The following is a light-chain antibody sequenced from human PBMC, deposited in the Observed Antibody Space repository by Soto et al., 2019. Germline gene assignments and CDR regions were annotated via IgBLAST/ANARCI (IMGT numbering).Light chain of an antibody. Sequence: DIQMTQSPSSLSASVGDRVTITCRASQGIRNYVAWFQQKPGKAPKSLIFETSRLQSGVPSRFSGSGSGTDFTLTISCLQPEDFATYYCQQCDTYPFTFGPGTTVDVK. CDR2: ETS. CDR1: QGIRNY. V-gene: IGKV1-16*01. J-gene: IGKJ3*01. CDR3: QQCDTYPFT.